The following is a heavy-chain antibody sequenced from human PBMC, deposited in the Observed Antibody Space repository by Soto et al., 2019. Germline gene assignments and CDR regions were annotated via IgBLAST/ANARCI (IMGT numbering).Heavy chain of an antibody. CDR1: GLTFSSYS. CDR2: ISTSSTTI. Sequence: EVQLVESGGGLVQPGGSLRLSCAASGLTFSSYSVNWVRHAPGKGLEWVSDISTSSTTIHYADSVKGRFTISGDNAKNSLYLQMNSLRAEDTAVYYCVMGYYFDYWGQGTLVTVSS. J-gene: IGHJ4*02. CDR3: VMGYYFDY. D-gene: IGHD2-8*01. V-gene: IGHV3-48*01.